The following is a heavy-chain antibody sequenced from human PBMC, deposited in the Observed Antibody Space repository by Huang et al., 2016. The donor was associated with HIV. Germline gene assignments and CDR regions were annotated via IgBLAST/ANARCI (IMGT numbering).Heavy chain of an antibody. Sequence: VESGGRSVQPGGSIKLSCVGSTFTFGAYWMSWVRQPPGKGVEWVAKIKQDESEKYYVDSVKGRFNISRDKARKVLFLEMDDLRVEDTAIYFCATKTAGMDIWGQGTTVTVSS. D-gene: IGHD1-7*01. CDR2: IKQDESEK. J-gene: IGHJ6*02. CDR3: ATKTAGMDI. CDR1: TFTFGAYW. V-gene: IGHV3-7*01.